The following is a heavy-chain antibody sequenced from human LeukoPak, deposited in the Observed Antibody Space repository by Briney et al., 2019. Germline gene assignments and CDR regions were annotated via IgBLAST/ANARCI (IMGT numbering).Heavy chain of an antibody. CDR1: GFTFSSYA. Sequence: GGSLRLSCAASGFTFSSYAMSWVRQAPGKGLEWVSVISGSGGSTYYVDSVKGRFTISRDNSKNTLYLQMNSLRAEDTAVYYCAKGLSVTIFGVVIMNDAFDIWGQGTMVTVSS. CDR3: AKGLSVTIFGVVIMNDAFDI. J-gene: IGHJ3*02. V-gene: IGHV3-23*01. D-gene: IGHD3-3*01. CDR2: ISGSGGST.